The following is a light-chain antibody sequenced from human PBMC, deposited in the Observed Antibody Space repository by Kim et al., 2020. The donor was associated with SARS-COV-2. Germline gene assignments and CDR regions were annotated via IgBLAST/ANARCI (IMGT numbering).Light chain of an antibody. Sequence: DIQLTQSPSFLSASVGDRVTITCRASQGISSYLAWYQQKPGKAPKLLIYAASTLQSGVPSRFSGSGSGTEFTLTISSLQPEDFAIYYCQQLNSYPRLTFGGGTKVDIK. CDR2: AAS. J-gene: IGKJ4*01. V-gene: IGKV1-9*01. CDR3: QQLNSYPRLT. CDR1: QGISSY.